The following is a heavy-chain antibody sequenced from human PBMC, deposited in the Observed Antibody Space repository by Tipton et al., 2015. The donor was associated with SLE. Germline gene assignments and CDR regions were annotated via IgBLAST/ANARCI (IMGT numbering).Heavy chain of an antibody. V-gene: IGHV1-69*13. D-gene: IGHD3-10*01. J-gene: IGHJ6*02. CDR3: ARTMVRGVGYYYGMDV. CDR1: GGTFSTYA. CDR2: IIPIFGTA. Sequence: QSGAEVKKPGSSVKVSCKASGGTFSTYAISWVRQAPGQGLEWMGRIIPIFGTANYAQKFQGRVTITADESTSTAYMELSSLRSDDTAVYYCARTMVRGVGYYYGMDVWGQGTTVTVSS.